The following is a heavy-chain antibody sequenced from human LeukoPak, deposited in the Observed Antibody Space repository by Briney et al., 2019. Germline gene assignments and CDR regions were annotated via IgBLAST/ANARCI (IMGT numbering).Heavy chain of an antibody. Sequence: GGSLRLSCAASGYTFSSYWMSRVRQAPGKGLEWVANIKQDGSEQYYVDSVKGRFTISRDNAKNSLYLQMNSLRAEDTAVYYCARDRRGVYYYYMDVWGKGTTVTVSS. J-gene: IGHJ6*03. D-gene: IGHD1-14*01. CDR1: GYTFSSYW. CDR3: ARDRRGVYYYYMDV. CDR2: IKQDGSEQ. V-gene: IGHV3-7*01.